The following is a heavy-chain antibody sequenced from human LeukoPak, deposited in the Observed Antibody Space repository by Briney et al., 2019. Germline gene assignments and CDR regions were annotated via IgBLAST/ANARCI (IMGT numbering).Heavy chain of an antibody. V-gene: IGHV3-53*01. CDR3: ARGSSYGDFDY. J-gene: IGHJ4*02. CDR1: GFTVSSNY. D-gene: IGHD6-13*01. CDR2: IYSGGST. Sequence: QAGGSLRLSCAASGFTVSSNYMSWVRQAPGKGLEWVSVIYSGGSTYYADSVKGRFTISRDNSKNTLHLQMNSLRAEDTAVYYCARGSSYGDFDYWGQGTLVTVSS.